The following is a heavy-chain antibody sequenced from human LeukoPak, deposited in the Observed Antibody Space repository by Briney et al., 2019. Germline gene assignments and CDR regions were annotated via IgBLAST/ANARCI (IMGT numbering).Heavy chain of an antibody. CDR1: GGSFSGYY. CDR2: INHSGST. D-gene: IGHD3-16*01. Sequence: PSETLSLTCAVYGGSFSGYYWSWIRQPPGKGLEWIGEINHSGSTNYNPSLKSRVTISVDTSKNQFSLKLSSVTAADTAVYYCARGDHLLITFGPHRGGNWFDPWGQGTLVTVSS. J-gene: IGHJ5*02. CDR3: ARGDHLLITFGPHRGGNWFDP. V-gene: IGHV4-34*01.